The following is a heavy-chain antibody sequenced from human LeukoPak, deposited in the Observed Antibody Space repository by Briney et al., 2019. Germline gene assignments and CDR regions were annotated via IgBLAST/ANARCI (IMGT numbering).Heavy chain of an antibody. J-gene: IGHJ3*02. CDR1: GFTLSSYA. CDR3: AKGSSTSCYKNAFDI. CDR2: MRGSGGST. V-gene: IGHV3-23*01. D-gene: IGHD2-2*02. Sequence: GGSLRLSCAASGFTLSSYAMSGVRGARGKGREGGSAMRGSGGSTDYADCVKGRFTISSDNSKNTLYLQMNSLRPEATAVYYCAKGSSTSCYKNAFDIWGQGTMVTVSS.